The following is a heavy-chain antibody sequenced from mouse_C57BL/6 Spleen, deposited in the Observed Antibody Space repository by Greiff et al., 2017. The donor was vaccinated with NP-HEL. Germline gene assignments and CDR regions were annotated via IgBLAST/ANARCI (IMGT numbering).Heavy chain of an antibody. CDR3: AREGGYGNYGDFDY. CDR2: INPYNGGT. Sequence: VQLQQSGPVLVKPGASVKMSCKASGYTFTDYYMNWVKQSHGKSLEWIGVINPYNGGTSYNQKFKGKATLTVDKSSSTAYMELNSLTSEDSAVYYCAREGGYGNYGDFDYWGQGTTLTVSS. D-gene: IGHD2-1*01. J-gene: IGHJ2*01. V-gene: IGHV1-19*01. CDR1: GYTFTDYY.